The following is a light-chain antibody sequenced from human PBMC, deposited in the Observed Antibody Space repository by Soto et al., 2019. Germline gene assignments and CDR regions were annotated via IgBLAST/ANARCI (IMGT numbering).Light chain of an antibody. Sequence: EIVLTQSPGTLSLSPGERATLSCRASQSVSSSYLAWYQQKPGQAPRLLIHGASSRATDIPDRISGSGSGTDFTLTISRLEPEDFAVYYCQHYGSSRITFGQGTRLEIK. V-gene: IGKV3-20*01. J-gene: IGKJ5*01. CDR1: QSVSSSY. CDR2: GAS. CDR3: QHYGSSRIT.